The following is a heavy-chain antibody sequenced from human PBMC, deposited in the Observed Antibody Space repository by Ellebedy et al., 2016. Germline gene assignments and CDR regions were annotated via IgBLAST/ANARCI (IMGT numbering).Heavy chain of an antibody. CDR2: IKQDGSEK. J-gene: IGHJ5*02. D-gene: IGHD2-15*01. V-gene: IGHV3-7*01. CDR1: GFSISRYW. Sequence: GGSLRLXXVVSGFSISRYWMSWVRQAPGKGLEWVANIKQDGSEKYYVDSVKGRFTISRDNAKNSLYLQMNSLTAEDTAVYYCARDPVLAPPGRTEPGSGSWGQGTLVTVSS. CDR3: ARDPVLAPPGRTEPGSGS.